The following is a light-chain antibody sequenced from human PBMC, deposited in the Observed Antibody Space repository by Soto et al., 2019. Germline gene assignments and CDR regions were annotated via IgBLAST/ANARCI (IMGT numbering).Light chain of an antibody. J-gene: IGKJ4*01. CDR3: QQYNVWPLT. Sequence: EIVMTQSPATLSVSPGERATLSCRASQNVYSRLAWYQQKPGQAPRLLIYGASSRATGLPARFSGSGSGTDFTLTISSLQSEDFAVYYCQQYNVWPLTFGGGTKVEIK. V-gene: IGKV3-15*01. CDR2: GAS. CDR1: QNVYSR.